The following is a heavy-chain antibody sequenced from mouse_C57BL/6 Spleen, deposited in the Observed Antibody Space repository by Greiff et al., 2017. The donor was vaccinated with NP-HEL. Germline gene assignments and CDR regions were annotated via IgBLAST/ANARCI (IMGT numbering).Heavy chain of an antibody. CDR1: GYAFSSSW. J-gene: IGHJ4*01. CDR3: ARSEGITTVVDDAMDY. CDR2: IYPGDGDT. V-gene: IGHV1-82*01. Sequence: VQLQQSGPELVKPGASVKISCKASGYAFSSSWMNWVKQRPGKGLEWLGRIYPGDGDTNYNGKFKGKATLTADKSSSTAYMQLSSLTSEDSAVYFCARSEGITTVVDDAMDYWGQGTSVTVSS. D-gene: IGHD1-1*01.